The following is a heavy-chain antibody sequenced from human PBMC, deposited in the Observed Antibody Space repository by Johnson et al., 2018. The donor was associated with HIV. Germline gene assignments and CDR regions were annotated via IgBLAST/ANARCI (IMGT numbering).Heavy chain of an antibody. J-gene: IGHJ3*02. V-gene: IGHV3-30-3*01. CDR1: GFTFSSYA. CDR2: ISYDGSNK. D-gene: IGHD1-26*01. CDR3: ASLYSGSHHDSFDI. Sequence: QMLLVESGGGVVQPGRSLRLSCAASGFTFSSYAMHWVRQAPGKGLEWVAVISYDGSNKYYADSVKGRFTISRDNSKNTLYLQMNSLRAEDTAVYYCASLYSGSHHDSFDIWGQGTMVAVSS.